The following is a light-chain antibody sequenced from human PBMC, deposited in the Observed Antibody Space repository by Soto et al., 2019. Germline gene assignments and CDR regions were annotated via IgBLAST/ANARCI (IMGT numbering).Light chain of an antibody. V-gene: IGKV3-11*01. Sequence: EIVMTQSPATLSVSPGERATLSCRASQSVRNSLAWYQQKPGQAPRLLTYDASNRATGIPARFSGSGSGTDFTLTISSLEPEDFAVYYCQQRSNWLTFGQGTKVDIK. CDR1: QSVRNS. CDR3: QQRSNWLT. CDR2: DAS. J-gene: IGKJ1*01.